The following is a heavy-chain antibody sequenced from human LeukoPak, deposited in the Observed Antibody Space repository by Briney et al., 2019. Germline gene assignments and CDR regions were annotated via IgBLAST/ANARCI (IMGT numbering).Heavy chain of an antibody. V-gene: IGHV3-11*05. CDR2: ITSSSSFT. J-gene: IGHJ4*02. Sequence: PGESLRLSCAASGFYFSDCYMTWMRQAPGKVLEWISYITSSSSFTNYADSVKGLFTISRDNAKNSLYLQMNSLRDEDTAVYYCARGHGGNVDYWGQGTLVTVSS. CDR1: GFYFSDCY. CDR3: ARGHGGNVDY. D-gene: IGHD4-23*01.